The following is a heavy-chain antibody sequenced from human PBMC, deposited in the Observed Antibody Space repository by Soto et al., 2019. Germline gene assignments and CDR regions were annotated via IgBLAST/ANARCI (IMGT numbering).Heavy chain of an antibody. D-gene: IGHD3-16*02. J-gene: IGHJ4*02. Sequence: SETLSLTCAVSGDSISGGAYYWSWIRQPPGKGLEWIGYIFYSGSTYYNTSLKSRVIISVDTSKNQFSLKLSSVTAADTAVYYCARVSGVIDYWGQGTLVTVSS. V-gene: IGHV4-30-4*01. CDR2: IFYSGST. CDR3: ARVSGVIDY. CDR1: GDSISGGAYY.